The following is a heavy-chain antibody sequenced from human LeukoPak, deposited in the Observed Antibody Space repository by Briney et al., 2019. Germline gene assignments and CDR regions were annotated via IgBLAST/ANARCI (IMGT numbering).Heavy chain of an antibody. J-gene: IGHJ6*03. CDR3: ARDKRWEQLVLVFSYMDV. CDR1: GFTFSSYS. D-gene: IGHD6-13*01. V-gene: IGHV3-21*01. CDR2: ISSSSSYI. Sequence: GGSLRLSCAASGFTFSSYSMNWVRQAPGKGLEWVSSISSSSSYIYYADSVKGRFTISRDNAKNSLYLQMNSLRAEDTAVYYCARDKRWEQLVLVFSYMDVWGKGTTVTVS.